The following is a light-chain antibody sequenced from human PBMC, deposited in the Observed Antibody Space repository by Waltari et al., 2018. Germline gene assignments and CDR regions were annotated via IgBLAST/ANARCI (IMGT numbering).Light chain of an antibody. CDR1: QSLGTH. CDR2: GAS. Sequence: IVLTQSPATLSLSPGERATLSCRASQSLGTHLAWYQQKPGQAPRLLMFGASTRATGIPDRFSGSGSGTEFTLTISSLDPEDFALYYCQKYSSSPLTFGGGTKVEIK. J-gene: IGKJ4*01. V-gene: IGKV3-20*01. CDR3: QKYSSSPLT.